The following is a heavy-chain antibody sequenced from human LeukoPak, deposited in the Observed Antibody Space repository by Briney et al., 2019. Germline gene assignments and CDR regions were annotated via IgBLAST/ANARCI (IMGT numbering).Heavy chain of an antibody. J-gene: IGHJ3*02. CDR3: AKAAYGDYAGAFDI. CDR1: GFTFSTYA. V-gene: IGHV3-23*01. CDR2: ISGSGAGK. D-gene: IGHD4-17*01. Sequence: GRSLRLFCAASGFTFSTYAMTWVRQAPGKGLEWVSSISGSGAGKFYAAPVKGRFTTSRDNSKNTLYVQMNSLRAEDTAVYYCAKAAYGDYAGAFDIWGQGTMVIVSS.